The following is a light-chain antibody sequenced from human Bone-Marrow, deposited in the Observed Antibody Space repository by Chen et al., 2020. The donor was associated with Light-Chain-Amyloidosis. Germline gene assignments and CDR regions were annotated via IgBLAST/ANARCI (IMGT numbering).Light chain of an antibody. V-gene: IGLV3-21*02. CDR3: QVWDRSSDRPV. CDR1: NIGSTS. J-gene: IGLJ3*02. Sequence: SYVLTQPSSVSVAPGQTATIACGGNNIGSTSVHWYQQPPGQAPLLVVYDDSDRPSGLPERWAGAYAGKTATLTISRVEAGDEADYYCQVWDRSSDRPVFGGGTMLTVL. CDR2: DDS.